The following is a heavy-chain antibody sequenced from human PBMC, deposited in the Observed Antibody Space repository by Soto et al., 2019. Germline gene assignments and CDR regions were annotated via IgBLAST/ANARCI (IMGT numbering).Heavy chain of an antibody. CDR3: ARDYYGMDV. CDR2: TYQSGSA. J-gene: IGHJ6*02. Sequence: SETLSLTCTVSGGSITSGGYSWTWSRQSPGKGLEWIGYTYQSGSAYYNPSLKSRVTISVDRSKNQFSLNLTSVTAADTAVYYCARDYYGMDVWGQGTTVTVSS. V-gene: IGHV4-30-2*06. CDR1: GGSITSGGYS.